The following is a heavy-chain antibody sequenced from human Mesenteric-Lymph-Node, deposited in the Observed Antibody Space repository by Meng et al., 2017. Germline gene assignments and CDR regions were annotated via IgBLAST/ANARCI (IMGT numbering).Heavy chain of an antibody. D-gene: IGHD7-27*01. CDR3: GRDNWGSIDY. Sequence: GSLRLSCAVYGGSFSGYYWSWIRQPPGKGLEWIGEINHSGSTNYNPSLKSRLTMSMDTSKNHFSLKLSSVTAADTAAYYCGRDNWGSIDYWGQGMLVTVSS. V-gene: IGHV4-34*01. J-gene: IGHJ4*02. CDR2: INHSGST. CDR1: GGSFSGYY.